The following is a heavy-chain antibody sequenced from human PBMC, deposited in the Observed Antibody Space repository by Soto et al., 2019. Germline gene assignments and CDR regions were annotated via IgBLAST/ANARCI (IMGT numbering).Heavy chain of an antibody. V-gene: IGHV3-74*01. CDR1: GFTFSNSW. CDR3: ASGLVEYSTSWYDY. D-gene: IGHD6-13*01. J-gene: IGHJ4*02. CDR2: INSDGSST. Sequence: PGESLRLSCAASGFTFSNSWMHWVRQAPGKGLVWVSRINSDGSSTSYADAVKGRFTISRDNAKNTLYLQMNSLRAEDTAVYYCASGLVEYSTSWYDYWGQGT.